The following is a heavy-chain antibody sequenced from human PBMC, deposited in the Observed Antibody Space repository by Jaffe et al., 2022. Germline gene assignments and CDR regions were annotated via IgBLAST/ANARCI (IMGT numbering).Heavy chain of an antibody. CDR3: ASLGDDYGDYAIDTDY. J-gene: IGHJ4*02. D-gene: IGHD4-17*01. CDR1: GYSISSGYY. Sequence: QVQLQESGPGLVKPSETLSLTCAVSGYSISSGYYWGWIRQPPGKGLEWIGSIYHSGSTYYNPSLKSRVTISVDTSKNQFSLKLSSVTAADTAVYYCASLGDDYGDYAIDTDYWGQGTLVTVSS. CDR2: IYHSGST. V-gene: IGHV4-38-2*01.